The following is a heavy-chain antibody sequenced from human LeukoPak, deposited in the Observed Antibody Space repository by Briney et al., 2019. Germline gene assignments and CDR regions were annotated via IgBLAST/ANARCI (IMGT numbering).Heavy chain of an antibody. Sequence: KPSETLSLTCTVSGGSISSSNYYWGWIRQPPGKGLEWIGNIYYSGSTYYNPSLKSRVAISVDTSNNQLSLKLSSVTAADTAVYYCARLLGDCSGGSCYFFDYWGQGTLVTVSS. CDR2: IYYSGST. CDR1: GGSISSSNYY. V-gene: IGHV4-39*01. D-gene: IGHD2-15*01. J-gene: IGHJ4*02. CDR3: ARLLGDCSGGSCYFFDY.